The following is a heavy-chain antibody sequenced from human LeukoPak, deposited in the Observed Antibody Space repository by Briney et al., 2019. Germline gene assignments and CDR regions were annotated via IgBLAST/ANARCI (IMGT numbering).Heavy chain of an antibody. J-gene: IGHJ5*02. V-gene: IGHV4-4*02. Sequence: TSETLSLTCAVAGGSISSSNWWNWVRQPPGKGLEWIGEIYHSGTTNHNPSLKSRVTISVDKSKNQLSLKLISVTAADTAVYYCARDLRFCSDTRCFDWFDPWGQGTLVTVSS. CDR2: IYHSGTT. CDR3: ARDLRFCSDTRCFDWFDP. CDR1: GGSISSSNW. D-gene: IGHD2-2*01.